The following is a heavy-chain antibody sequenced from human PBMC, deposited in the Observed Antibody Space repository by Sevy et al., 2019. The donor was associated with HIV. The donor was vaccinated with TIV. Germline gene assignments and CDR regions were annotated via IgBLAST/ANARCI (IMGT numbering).Heavy chain of an antibody. CDR3: IISRSGGNFDY. D-gene: IGHD6-25*01. V-gene: IGHV3-74*01. CDR1: GLSFSNYW. CDR2: INSGGITT. J-gene: IGHJ4*02. Sequence: GGSLRLSCAASGLSFSNYWLHWVRQAPGKGLVWVSRINSGGITTNYADSVKGRFTISRDNAKNALFLQMNSLRAEDTAVYFCIISRSGGNFDYWGQGTLVTVSS.